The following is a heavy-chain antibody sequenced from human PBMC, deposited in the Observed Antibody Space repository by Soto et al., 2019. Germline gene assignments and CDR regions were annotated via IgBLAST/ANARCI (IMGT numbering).Heavy chain of an antibody. Sequence: QVQLVESGGGVVQPGRSLRLSCAASGFTFSSYGMHWVRQAPGKGLEWVAVISYDGSNKYYADSVKGRFTISRDNSKNTLYMQMNSLRAEDTAVYYCAKRQKGVVVTPEWFDPSGQGTLVTVSS. J-gene: IGHJ5*02. CDR1: GFTFSSYG. CDR3: AKRQKGVVVTPEWFDP. CDR2: ISYDGSNK. D-gene: IGHD3-22*01. V-gene: IGHV3-30*18.